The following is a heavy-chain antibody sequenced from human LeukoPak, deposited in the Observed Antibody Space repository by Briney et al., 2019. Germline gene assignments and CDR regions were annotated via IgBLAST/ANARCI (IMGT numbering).Heavy chain of an antibody. CDR1: GDSVTSTLYY. V-gene: IGHV4-39*07. Sequence: PSETLSLTCAVSGDSVTSTLYYWVWLRQPPGKGLEWIGHIYYTGTTYYNPSLKSRVTMSMDSSKNQFSLNLFSVTAADTAVYYCAKRASPYSSSNGPTDYWGQGTLVTVSS. CDR3: AKRASPYSSSNGPTDY. D-gene: IGHD6-13*01. J-gene: IGHJ4*02. CDR2: IYYTGTT.